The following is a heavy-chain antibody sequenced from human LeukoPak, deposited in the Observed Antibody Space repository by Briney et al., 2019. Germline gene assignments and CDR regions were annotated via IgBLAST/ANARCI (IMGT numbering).Heavy chain of an antibody. Sequence: PSETLSLTCTVSGGSISSSSYYWGWIRQPPGKGLEWIGSIYYSGSTYYNPSLKSRVTISVDTSKNQFSLKLSSVTAADTAVYYCARHVPDSTSCYRCWFDPWGQGTLVTVSS. D-gene: IGHD2-2*01. CDR1: GGSISSSSYY. J-gene: IGHJ5*02. V-gene: IGHV4-39*01. CDR2: IYYSGST. CDR3: ARHVPDSTSCYRCWFDP.